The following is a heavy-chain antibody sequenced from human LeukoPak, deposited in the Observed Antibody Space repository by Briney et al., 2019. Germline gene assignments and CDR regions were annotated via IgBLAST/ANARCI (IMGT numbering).Heavy chain of an antibody. J-gene: IGHJ6*02. V-gene: IGHV3-74*01. Sequence: GGFLRLSCVASGFTFSSYWMHWVRQDPRKGLVWVSRINGDGRNINYADSVRGRFTISRDNAKNTLYLQMNTLRVEDTAVYYCTRDLMDYDVSTGLHHYYMDVWGQGTTVTISS. CDR2: INGDGRNI. CDR3: TRDLMDYDVSTGLHHYYMDV. D-gene: IGHD3-9*01. CDR1: GFTFSSYW.